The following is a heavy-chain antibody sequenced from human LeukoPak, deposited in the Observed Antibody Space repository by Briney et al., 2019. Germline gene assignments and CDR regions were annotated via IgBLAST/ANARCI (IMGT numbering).Heavy chain of an antibody. J-gene: IGHJ4*02. CDR3: ARERFHGSGAPKFDY. CDR2: ISISTTSI. D-gene: IGHD3-10*01. V-gene: IGHV3-21*01. CDR1: GFTFSSYT. Sequence: GGSLRLSCAASGFTFSSYTMNWVRQAPGKGLELVSSISISTTSIYYADSVKGRFTISRDNTKSSLYLQMNSLRVEDTAVYYCARERFHGSGAPKFDYWGQGTLVTVSS.